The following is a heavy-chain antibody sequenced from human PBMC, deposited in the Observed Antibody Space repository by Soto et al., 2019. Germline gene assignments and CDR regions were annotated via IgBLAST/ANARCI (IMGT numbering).Heavy chain of an antibody. CDR1: GFSFSSYG. CDR2: ISYDGSNK. Sequence: GGSLRLSCAASGFSFSSYGMHWVRQAPGKGLEWVAVISYDGSNKYYADSVKGRFTISRDNSKNTLYLQMNSLRAEDTAVYYCAKDITYYCDSSSYYWGAFDYWGQGTLVTVSS. V-gene: IGHV3-30*18. CDR3: AKDITYYCDSSSYYWGAFDY. D-gene: IGHD3-22*01. J-gene: IGHJ4*02.